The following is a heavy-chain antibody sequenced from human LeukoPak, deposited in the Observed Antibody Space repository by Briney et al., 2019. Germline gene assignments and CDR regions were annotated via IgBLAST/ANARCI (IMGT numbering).Heavy chain of an antibody. CDR2: IYYSGST. CDR1: GGSISNSSYY. J-gene: IGHJ4*02. Sequence: SETLSLTCTVSGGSISNSSYYWGWIRQPPGKGLEWIGSIYYSGSTYYNPSLKSRVTISVDTSKNQFSLKLSSVTAADTAVYYCAGLNKPYDFWSGYHQSDFDYWGQGTLVTVSS. CDR3: AGLNKPYDFWSGYHQSDFDY. D-gene: IGHD3-3*01. V-gene: IGHV4-39*01.